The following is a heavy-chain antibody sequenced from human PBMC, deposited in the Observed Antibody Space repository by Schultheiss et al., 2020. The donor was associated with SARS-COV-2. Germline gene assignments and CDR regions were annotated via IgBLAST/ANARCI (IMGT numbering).Heavy chain of an antibody. CDR1: GFSLSTSGVG. CDR2: IYWDDDK. CDR3: ARIHYHGSGSPNGDWFDP. D-gene: IGHD3-10*01. V-gene: IGHV2-5*02. Sequence: SGPTLVKPTQTLTLTCTFSGFSLSTSGVGVGWIRQPPGKALEWLALIYWDDDKRYSPSLKSSLTITKDTSKNQVVLTMTNMDPVDTATYYCARIHYHGSGSPNGDWFDPWGQGALVTVSS. J-gene: IGHJ5*02.